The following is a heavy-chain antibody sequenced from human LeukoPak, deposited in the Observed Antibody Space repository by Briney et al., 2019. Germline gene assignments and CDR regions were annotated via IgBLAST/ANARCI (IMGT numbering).Heavy chain of an antibody. CDR1: GFTFSSYA. CDR2: ISGSGGST. CDR3: AKDLVYYYDSSGPADY. D-gene: IGHD3-22*01. V-gene: IGHV3-23*01. Sequence: GGSLRLSCAASGFTFSSYAMSWVRQAPGKGLEWVSAISGSGGSTYYADSVKGRFTISRDNSKNTLYLQMNSLRAEDMAVYYCAKDLVYYYDSSGPADYWGQGTLVTVSS. J-gene: IGHJ4*02.